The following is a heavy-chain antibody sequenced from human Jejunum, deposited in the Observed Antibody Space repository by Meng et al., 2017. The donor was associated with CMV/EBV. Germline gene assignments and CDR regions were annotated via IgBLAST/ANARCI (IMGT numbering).Heavy chain of an antibody. CDR1: GFTLRSYG. D-gene: IGHD3-9*01. J-gene: IGHJ4*02. V-gene: IGHV3-23*01. Sequence: EVQVLVFGGGLVRPGGSLRLSCTASGFTLRSYGMSWVRQAPVKGLEWVSAISDSGDSTYYADSVKGRFTISRDNSKNTLYLQMNSLRAEDTAVYYCAKDSPILTVWGQGTLVTVSS. CDR3: AKDSPILTV. CDR2: ISDSGDST.